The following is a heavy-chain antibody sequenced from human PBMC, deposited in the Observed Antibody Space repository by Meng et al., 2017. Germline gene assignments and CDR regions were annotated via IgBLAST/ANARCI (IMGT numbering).Heavy chain of an antibody. V-gene: IGHV1-18*01. D-gene: IGHD6-6*01. CDR2: ISAYNGNT. J-gene: IGHJ4*02. CDR3: ARLLRPYSSSSNFDY. Sequence: QVQLVRSGAEVKKPGASVKVSCKASGYTFTSYGISWVRQAPGQGLEWMGWISAYNGNTNYAQKLQGRVTMTTDTSTSTAYMELRSLRSDDTAVYYCARLLRPYSSSSNFDYWGQGTLVTVSS. CDR1: GYTFTSYG.